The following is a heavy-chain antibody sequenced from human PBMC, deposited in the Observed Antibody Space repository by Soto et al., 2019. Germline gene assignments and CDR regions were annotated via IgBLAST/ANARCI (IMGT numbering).Heavy chain of an antibody. CDR1: GDSFTNYW. V-gene: IGHV5-51*01. CDR2: IYPSDSTT. J-gene: IGHJ5*02. D-gene: IGHD4-17*01. Sequence: GEALKISCKGSGDSFTNYWIAWVRQMPGKGLEYMGIIYPSDSTTRYSPSFQGQVTISADKSISTAYLQWNSLKASDTAMYYCARHGFYGDYSPNSLDPSGQATLVTVS. CDR3: ARHGFYGDYSPNSLDP.